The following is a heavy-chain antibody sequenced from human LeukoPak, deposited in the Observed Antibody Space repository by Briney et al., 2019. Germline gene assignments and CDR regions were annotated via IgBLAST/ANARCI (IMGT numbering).Heavy chain of an antibody. CDR1: GFTFSSYG. CDR2: IKQDGSEK. V-gene: IGHV3-7*01. Sequence: GGSLRLSCAASGFTFSSYGMSWVRQAPGKGLEWVANIKQDGSEKYYVDSVKGRFTISRDNAKNSLYLQMNSLRAEDTAVYYCARDKIVGATYFDYWGQGTLVTVSS. J-gene: IGHJ4*02. D-gene: IGHD1-26*01. CDR3: ARDKIVGATYFDY.